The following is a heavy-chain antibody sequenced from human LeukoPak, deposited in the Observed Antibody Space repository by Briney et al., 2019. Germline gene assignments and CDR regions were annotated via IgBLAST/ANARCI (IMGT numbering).Heavy chain of an antibody. J-gene: IGHJ4*02. V-gene: IGHV3-49*03. Sequence: GGSLRLSCTVSGFTFGDYAMSWIRQAPGKGLEWVGFIRSKAYGETADYAASVKGRFTISRDDSKAIAYLQMNSLKTEDTAVYHCTRDRGAYNLYDYWGQGTLVTVSS. CDR3: TRDRGAYNLYDY. CDR2: IRSKAYGETA. CDR1: GFTFGDYA. D-gene: IGHD1-1*01.